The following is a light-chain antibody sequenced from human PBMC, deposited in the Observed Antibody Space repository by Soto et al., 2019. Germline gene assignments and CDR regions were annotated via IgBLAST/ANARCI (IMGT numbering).Light chain of an antibody. CDR1: SSDVGGYNY. CDR3: SSYAGSNRV. V-gene: IGLV2-8*01. CDR2: EVS. Sequence: QSVLTQPPSASGSPGQSVTISCTGTSSDVGGYNYVSWYQQHPGKAPKLMIYEVSKRPSGVPDRFSGSKSGNTASLTVSGLTAQDEDDYHCSSYAGSNRVFGTGTKVTV. J-gene: IGLJ1*01.